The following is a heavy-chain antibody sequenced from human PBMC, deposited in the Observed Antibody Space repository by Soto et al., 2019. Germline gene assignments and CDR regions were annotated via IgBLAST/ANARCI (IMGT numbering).Heavy chain of an antibody. CDR1: GYTFTNYG. V-gene: IGHV1-18*01. CDR3: ARRWELDY. J-gene: IGHJ4*02. CDR2: ISTYNSNT. Sequence: QVQLVQSGAEVKKPGASVKVSCKASGYTFTNYGISWVRQAPGQGLEWMGWISTYNSNTDYAQRLQGRVTMTTDTSTSTDYRELRSRRSDDTAMYYCARRWELDYWGQGTLVTVSS. D-gene: IGHD1-26*01.